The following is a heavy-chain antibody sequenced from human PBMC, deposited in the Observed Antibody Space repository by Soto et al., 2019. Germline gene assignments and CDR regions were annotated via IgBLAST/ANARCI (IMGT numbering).Heavy chain of an antibody. V-gene: IGHV3-11*01. CDR1: GFTFSDYY. Sequence: GGSLRLSCAASGFTFSDYYMSWIRQAPGKGLEWVSYISSSGSTIYYADSVKGRFTISRDNAKNSLYLQMNSLRAEDTAVYYCARVHDFYVNYYMDVWGKGTTVTVSS. D-gene: IGHD3-3*01. J-gene: IGHJ6*03. CDR3: ARVHDFYVNYYMDV. CDR2: ISSSGSTI.